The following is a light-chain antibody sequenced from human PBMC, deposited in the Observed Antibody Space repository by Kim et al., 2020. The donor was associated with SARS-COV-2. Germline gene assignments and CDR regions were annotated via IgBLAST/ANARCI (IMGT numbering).Light chain of an antibody. CDR1: TLGDKY. V-gene: IGLV3-1*01. CDR3: QAWDSSTVV. CDR2: QDS. Sequence: SVSPGQTASITCSGDTLGDKYACWYQKKPGKSPVLVIYQDSKRPSGIPERFSGSNSGNTATLTISGTQAMDEADYYCQAWDSSTVVFGGGTQLTVL. J-gene: IGLJ2*01.